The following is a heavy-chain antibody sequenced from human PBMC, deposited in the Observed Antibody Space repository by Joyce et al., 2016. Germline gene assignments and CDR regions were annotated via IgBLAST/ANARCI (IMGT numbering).Heavy chain of an antibody. J-gene: IGHJ5*02. CDR2: LKPNRGDT. CDR3: ARDRYYGSGTTNWFDP. CDR1: GYTFTGYY. V-gene: IGHV1-2*02. D-gene: IGHD3-10*01. Sequence: QVQLVQSGAEVKKPGASVKVSCKASGYTFTGYYIHWVRQAPGQGLEWMGWLKPNRGDTNSAQRFQGRVAMTSDTSISTAYMDLSRLTSDDTAVYYCARDRYYGSGTTNWFDPWGQGTLVTVSS.